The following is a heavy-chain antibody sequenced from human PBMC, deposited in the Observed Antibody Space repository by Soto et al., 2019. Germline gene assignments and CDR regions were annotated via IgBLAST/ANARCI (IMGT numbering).Heavy chain of an antibody. CDR3: ARARYQLLHPYYSGMDV. V-gene: IGHV4-59*01. CDR2: IHYSGST. D-gene: IGHD2-2*01. CDR1: GGSISSYY. J-gene: IGHJ6*02. Sequence: SETLSLTWTVSGGSISSYYWSWIRQSPGKGLEWIGYIHYSGSTKSNPSLKSRVTISVDTSRNQVSLKLSSVTAADSAVYFCARARYQLLHPYYSGMDVWGQGTTVTVSS.